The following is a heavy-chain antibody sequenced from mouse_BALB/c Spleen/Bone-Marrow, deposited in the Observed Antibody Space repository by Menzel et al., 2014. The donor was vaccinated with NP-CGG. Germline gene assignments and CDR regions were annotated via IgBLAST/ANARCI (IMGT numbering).Heavy chain of an antibody. Sequence: EVQGVESGGGLVQPGGSLKLSCAASGFDFSRYWMTWVRQAPGKGLEWIGEINPDSSTINYAPSLKDKFIISRDNGKNTLYLQMSKVRSEDTALYYCAKNYYYGYVAYWGQGTLVTVSA. J-gene: IGHJ3*01. D-gene: IGHD1-2*01. V-gene: IGHV4-1*02. CDR1: GFDFSRYW. CDR3: AKNYYYGYVAY. CDR2: INPDSSTI.